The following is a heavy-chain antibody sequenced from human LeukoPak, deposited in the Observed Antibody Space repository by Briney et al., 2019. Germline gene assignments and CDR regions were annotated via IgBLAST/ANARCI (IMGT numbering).Heavy chain of an antibody. CDR3: ARVNHRRPSGYDWNYFDY. CDR1: GYTFTGYY. V-gene: IGHV1-2*02. D-gene: IGHD5-12*01. CDR2: INPNSGGT. J-gene: IGHJ4*02. Sequence: ASVKVSCKASGYTFTGYYMHWVRQAPGRGLEWMGWINPNSGGTNYAQKFQGRVTMTRDTSISTAYMELSRLRSDDTAVYYCARVNHRRPSGYDWNYFDYWGQGTLVTVSS.